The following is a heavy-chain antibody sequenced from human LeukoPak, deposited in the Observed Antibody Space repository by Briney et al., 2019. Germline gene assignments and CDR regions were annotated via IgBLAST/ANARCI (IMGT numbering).Heavy chain of an antibody. CDR3: ARDQPPPKYYDFWSGYYLFDY. CDR1: GFTFSSYS. D-gene: IGHD3-3*01. V-gene: IGHV3-21*01. CDR2: ISSSSSYI. Sequence: GGSLRLSCAASGFTFSSYSMNWVRQAPGKGLEWVSSISSSSSYIYYADSVKGRFTISRDNAKNSLYLQMNSLRAEDTAVYYCARDQPPPKYYDFWSGYYLFDYWGQGTLVTVSS. J-gene: IGHJ4*02.